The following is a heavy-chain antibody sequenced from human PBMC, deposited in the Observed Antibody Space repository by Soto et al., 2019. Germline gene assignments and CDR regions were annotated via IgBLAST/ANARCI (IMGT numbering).Heavy chain of an antibody. CDR1: GGSISSYY. CDR2: IYYSGST. CDR3: ARSPVNQYYYDSSGYPNWFDP. J-gene: IGHJ5*02. Sequence: SETLSLTCTVSGGSISSYYWSWIRQPPGKGLEWIGYIYYSGSTNYNPSLKSRVTISVDTSKNQFSLKLSSVTAADTAVYYCARSPVNQYYYDSSGYPNWFDPWGQGTLVTVSS. V-gene: IGHV4-59*01. D-gene: IGHD3-22*01.